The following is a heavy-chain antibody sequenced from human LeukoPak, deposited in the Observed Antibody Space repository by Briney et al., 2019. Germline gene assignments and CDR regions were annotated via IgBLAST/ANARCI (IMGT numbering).Heavy chain of an antibody. V-gene: IGHV3-7*01. D-gene: IGHD2-15*01. CDR2: IKQDGSEK. Sequence: GGSLRLSCAASGFTYSSYWMSWVRQAPGKGREWVANIKQDGSEKYYVDSVKGRFTISRDNAKNSLYLQMNSLRAEDTAVYYCARVWAYCSGGSCYSNYWGQGTLVTVSS. CDR1: GFTYSSYW. J-gene: IGHJ4*02. CDR3: ARVWAYCSGGSCYSNY.